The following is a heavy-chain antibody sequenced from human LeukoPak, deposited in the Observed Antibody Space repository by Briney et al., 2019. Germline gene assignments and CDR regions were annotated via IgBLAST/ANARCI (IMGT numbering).Heavy chain of an antibody. CDR2: ISSSGSA. J-gene: IGHJ3*01. Sequence: SETLSLTCSVSGDSLGIYKWSWIRQPPGKGLEWIAHISSSGSAIYNPSLRSRVSMSVDTSENQFSLGLTSVTAADTAVYYCAREWSGFDFWGQGTMVTVSS. V-gene: IGHV4-59*01. CDR1: GDSLGIYK. CDR3: AREWSGFDF. D-gene: IGHD2-15*01.